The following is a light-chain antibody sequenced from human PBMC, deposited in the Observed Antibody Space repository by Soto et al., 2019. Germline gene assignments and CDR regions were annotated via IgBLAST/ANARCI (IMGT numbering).Light chain of an antibody. CDR2: WAS. J-gene: IGKJ1*01. CDR1: QSVLYSSNNKNY. Sequence: DIVMTQSPDSLAVSLGERATINCKSSQSVLYSSNNKNYLAWYQQKPGQPPKLLIYWASTREFGVPDRFSGGGSATDFTLTISSLQAEDVAVYYCQQYYSNTPRTFGQGTKVEIK. V-gene: IGKV4-1*01. CDR3: QQYYSNTPRT.